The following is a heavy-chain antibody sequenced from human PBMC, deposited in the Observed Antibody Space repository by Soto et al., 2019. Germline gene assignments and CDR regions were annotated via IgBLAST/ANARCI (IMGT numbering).Heavy chain of an antibody. CDR3: AKDPVYSSSWYYFDK. CDR1: GFTFSSYA. Sequence: GGSLRLSCAASGFTFSSYAMSWVRQAPGKGLEWVSGISGSGGSTDYADSVKGRFTISRDNSKNTLYLQMNSLRAEDTAVYYCAKDPVYSSSWYYFDKWGQGTLVTVSS. J-gene: IGHJ4*02. CDR2: ISGSGGST. D-gene: IGHD6-13*01. V-gene: IGHV3-23*01.